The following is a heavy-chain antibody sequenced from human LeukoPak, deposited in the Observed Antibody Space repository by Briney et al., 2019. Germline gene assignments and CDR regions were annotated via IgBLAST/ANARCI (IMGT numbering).Heavy chain of an antibody. CDR1: GGSISSGSYY. D-gene: IGHD3-3*01. Sequence: KPSQTLSLTCTVSGGSISSGSYYWSWIRQPAGKGLEWIGRIYTSGSTNYNPSLKSRVTISVDTSKNQFSLKLSSVTAADTAVYYCARTYYDFWSGYYKDYWGQGTLVTVSS. CDR3: ARTYYDFWSGYYKDY. CDR2: IYTSGST. V-gene: IGHV4-61*02. J-gene: IGHJ4*02.